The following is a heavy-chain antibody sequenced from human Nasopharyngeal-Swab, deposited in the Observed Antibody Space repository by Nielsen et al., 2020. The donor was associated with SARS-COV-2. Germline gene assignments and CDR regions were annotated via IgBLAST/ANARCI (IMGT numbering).Heavy chain of an antibody. Sequence: GGSLRLSCAASGFTFSSYGMHWVRQAPGKGLEWVAVISYDGSNKYYADSVKGRFTISRDNSKNTLYLQMNSLRAEDTAVYYCAKMAGYSSSWYGSSLIDYWGQGTPVTVSS. D-gene: IGHD6-13*01. V-gene: IGHV3-30*18. CDR3: AKMAGYSSSWYGSSLIDY. CDR1: GFTFSSYG. CDR2: ISYDGSNK. J-gene: IGHJ4*02.